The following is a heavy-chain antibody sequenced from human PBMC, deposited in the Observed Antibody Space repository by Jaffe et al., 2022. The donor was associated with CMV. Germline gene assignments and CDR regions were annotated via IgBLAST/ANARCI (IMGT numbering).Heavy chain of an antibody. J-gene: IGHJ6*02. CDR2: IIPRFGII. CDR1: GGTFSNYA. D-gene: IGHD3-10*01. CDR3: ARMGWVGRTMVSYYYAMDV. V-gene: IGHV1-69*01. Sequence: QVQLVQSGAEVKKPGSSVKVSCKASGGTFSNYAISWVRQAPGQGLEWMGGIIPRFGIISYAQKFQDRLTITADESTSPAYMELTSLRSEDTAVYYCARMGWVGRTMVSYYYAMDVWGQGTPVTVSS.